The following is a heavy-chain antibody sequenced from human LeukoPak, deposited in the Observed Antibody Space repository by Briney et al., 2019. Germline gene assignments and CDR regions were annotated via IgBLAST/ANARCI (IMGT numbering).Heavy chain of an antibody. D-gene: IGHD6-19*01. CDR2: ISSSSSYI. CDR3: ARAGYSSGWAGPTFDY. J-gene: IGHJ4*02. Sequence: GGSLRLSCAASGFTFSSYSMNWVRQAPGKGREWVSSISSSSSYIYYADSVKGRFTISRDNAKTSLYLQMKSLGAEDTAVYYCARAGYSSGWAGPTFDYWGQGTLVTVSS. V-gene: IGHV3-21*01. CDR1: GFTFSSYS.